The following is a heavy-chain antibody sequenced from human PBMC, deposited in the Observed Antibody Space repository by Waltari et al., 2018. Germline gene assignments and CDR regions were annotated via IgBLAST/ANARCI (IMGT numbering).Heavy chain of an antibody. Sequence: QVQLQESGPGLVKPSETLSLTCAVSGYSISSCYYWGWIRQPPGKGLEWIGSIYHSGSTYYNPSLKSRVTISVDTSKNQFSLKLSSVTAADTAVYYCARKNSSGWYAFDYWGQGTLVTVSS. D-gene: IGHD6-19*01. J-gene: IGHJ4*02. CDR3: ARKNSSGWYAFDY. CDR2: IYHSGST. CDR1: GYSISSCYY. V-gene: IGHV4-38-2*01.